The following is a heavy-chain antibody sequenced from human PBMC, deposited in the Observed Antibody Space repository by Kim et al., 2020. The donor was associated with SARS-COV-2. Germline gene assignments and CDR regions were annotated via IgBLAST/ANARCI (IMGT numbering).Heavy chain of an antibody. V-gene: IGHV4-59*01. CDR2: IYYSGSS. CDR3: ARSLVFLGSGYSWFDP. Sequence: SETLSLTCTVSGDSIRSYYWSWIRQPPGKGLEWIGYIYYSGSSNYNPSLMSRVTISVDTSKNQFSLKLTSVTAADTAVYYCARSLVFLGSGYSWFDPWGQGTLVTVSS. CDR1: GDSIRSYY. J-gene: IGHJ5*02. D-gene: IGHD3-10*01.